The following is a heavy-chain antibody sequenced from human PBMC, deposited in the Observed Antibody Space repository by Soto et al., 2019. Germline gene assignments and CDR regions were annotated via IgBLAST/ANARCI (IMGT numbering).Heavy chain of an antibody. CDR2: ISGSGGST. J-gene: IGHJ4*02. CDR3: AKDRLHYYGSGSYFSKPNFLQYY. Sequence: EVQLLESGGGLVQPGGSLRLSCAASGFTFSSYAMSWVRQAPGKGLEWVSAISGSGGSTYYADSVKGRFTISRDNSKNTLYLQMNSLRAEDTAVYYCAKDRLHYYGSGSYFSKPNFLQYYWGQGTLVTVSS. CDR1: GFTFSSYA. D-gene: IGHD3-10*01. V-gene: IGHV3-23*01.